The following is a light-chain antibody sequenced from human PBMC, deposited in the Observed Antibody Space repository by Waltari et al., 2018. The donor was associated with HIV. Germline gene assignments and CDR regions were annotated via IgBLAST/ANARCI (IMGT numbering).Light chain of an antibody. J-gene: IGLJ2*01. V-gene: IGLV1-47*01. CDR1: SPNIGSNY. CDR3: ATWTDSLSGVV. CDR2: RNN. Sequence: QSVLTQSPSASGTPGQRVTLSCSGSSPNIGSNYVYWYQQLPGTAPKLLLYRNNQRPSGVPDRFSGSKSGTSASLAISGLRSEDEAHYYCATWTDSLSGVVFGGGTKLRVL.